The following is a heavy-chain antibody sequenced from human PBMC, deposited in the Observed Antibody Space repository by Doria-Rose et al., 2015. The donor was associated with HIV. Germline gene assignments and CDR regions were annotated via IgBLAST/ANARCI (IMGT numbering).Heavy chain of an antibody. CDR2: IWYDGSNK. Sequence: QVQLVQSGGGVVQPGRSLRLSCAASGFTFSNFGMHWVRQAPGKGLEWVAVIWYDGSNKFYADSVKGRFTIPRDISKNTLFLQMDSLRAEDTAVYYCARDKTTVTTLYYFDYWGQGTLVTVSS. V-gene: IGHV3-33*01. J-gene: IGHJ4*02. CDR1: GFTFSNFG. D-gene: IGHD4-17*01. CDR3: ARDKTTVTTLYYFDY.